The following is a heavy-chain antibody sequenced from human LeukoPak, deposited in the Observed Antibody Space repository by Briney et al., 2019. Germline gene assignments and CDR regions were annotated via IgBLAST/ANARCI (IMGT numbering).Heavy chain of an antibody. Sequence: PGGSLRLSCAASGFTFDDYAMHWVRQAPGKGLEWVSGISWNSVSIGYADSVKGRFTISRDNAKNSLYLQMNSLRAEDTAVYYCAKDRGGKLATYFDLWGRGTLVTVSS. CDR2: ISWNSVSI. V-gene: IGHV3-9*01. CDR3: AKDRGGKLATYFDL. J-gene: IGHJ2*01. D-gene: IGHD2-15*01. CDR1: GFTFDDYA.